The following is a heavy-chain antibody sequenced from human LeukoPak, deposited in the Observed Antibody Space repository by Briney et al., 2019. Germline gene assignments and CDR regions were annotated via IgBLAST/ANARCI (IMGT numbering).Heavy chain of an antibody. CDR2: IWSDGTNQ. V-gene: IGHV3-33*01. J-gene: IGHJ4*02. D-gene: IGHD3-9*01. Sequence: GGSLRLSCAASKFTFSHYAIHWVRQAPGKGLQWVAVIWSDGTNQYYADSVKGRFTISRDNAKNSLYLQMNSLRAEDTAVYYCARGSHYDILTGYYHWGQGTLVTVSS. CDR3: ARGSHYDILTGYYH. CDR1: KFTFSHYA.